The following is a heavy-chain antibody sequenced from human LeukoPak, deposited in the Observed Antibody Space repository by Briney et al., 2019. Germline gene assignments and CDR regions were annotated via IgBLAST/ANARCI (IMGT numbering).Heavy chain of an antibody. CDR2: INPNSGGT. J-gene: IGHJ4*02. D-gene: IGHD3-9*01. V-gene: IGHV1-2*02. Sequence: ASVKVSCKASGYTFTSYDINWVRQAPGQGLEWMGWINPNSGGTNYAQKFQGRVTMTRDTSISTAYIELSRLRSDDTAVYYCAISLSNYDILTGSYFDYWGQGTLVTVSS. CDR1: GYTFTSYD. CDR3: AISLSNYDILTGSYFDY.